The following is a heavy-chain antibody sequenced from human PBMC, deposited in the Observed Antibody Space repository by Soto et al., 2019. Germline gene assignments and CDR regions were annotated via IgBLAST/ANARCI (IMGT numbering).Heavy chain of an antibody. Sequence: PGESLKISCKGSGHSFTNYWIAWVRQMPGKGLEWMGIIYPGDSDTRYSPSFQGQVTISADKSITTAYLQWRSLKASDTAVYYCARGSSGGYPPDDYYYGLDVWGQGTTVTVSS. CDR3: ARGSSGGYPPDDYYYGLDV. V-gene: IGHV5-51*01. CDR1: GHSFTNYW. J-gene: IGHJ6*02. D-gene: IGHD6-19*01. CDR2: IYPGDSDT.